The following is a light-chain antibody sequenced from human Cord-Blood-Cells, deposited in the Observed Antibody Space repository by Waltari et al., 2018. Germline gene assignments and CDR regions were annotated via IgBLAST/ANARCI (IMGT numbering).Light chain of an antibody. CDR3: QQYNNWPPGT. Sequence: EIVLTQSPGTLSLSPGERATLSCRASQRVSSSYLAWYQQKPGQAPRLLIYGASSRATGIPDRFSGSGSGTDFTLTISRLEPEDFAVYYCQQYNNWPPGTFGPGTKVDIK. CDR1: QRVSSSY. J-gene: IGKJ3*01. CDR2: GAS. V-gene: IGKV3-20*01.